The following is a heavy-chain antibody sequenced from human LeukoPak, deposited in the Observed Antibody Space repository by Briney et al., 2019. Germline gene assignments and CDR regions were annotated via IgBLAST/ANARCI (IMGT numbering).Heavy chain of an antibody. CDR2: INHSGST. J-gene: IGHJ4*02. CDR3: ARAPGPDYDILTGQSLAGFDY. D-gene: IGHD3-9*01. Sequence: SEALSLTCAVYGGSFSGYYWSWIRQPPGKGLEWIGEINHSGSTNYNPSLKSRVTISVDTSKNRFSLKLSSVTAADAAVYYCARAPGPDYDILTGQSLAGFDYWGQGTLVTVSS. V-gene: IGHV4-34*01. CDR1: GGSFSGYY.